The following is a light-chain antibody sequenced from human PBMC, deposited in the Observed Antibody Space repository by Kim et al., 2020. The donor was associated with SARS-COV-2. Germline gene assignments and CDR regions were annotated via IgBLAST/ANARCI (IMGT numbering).Light chain of an antibody. CDR3: AVWDDSLNAYV. V-gene: IGLV1-44*01. J-gene: IGLJ1*01. CDR1: SSNIGSNA. Sequence: GQRVTISCSGSSSNIGSNAVNWYQQLPGTAPKLLIYSSNQRPSGVPDRFSGSKSGTSASLAISGLQSEDEAEYYCAVWDDSLNAYVFGTGTKVTVL. CDR2: SSN.